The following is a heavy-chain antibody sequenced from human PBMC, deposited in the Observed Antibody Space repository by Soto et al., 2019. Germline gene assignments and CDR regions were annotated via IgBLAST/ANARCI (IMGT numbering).Heavy chain of an antibody. CDR2: INHSGST. CDR3: ARLVYDTRLNYMYFDF. CDR1: GGSFSGYY. D-gene: IGHD3-10*01. Sequence: SETLSLTCAVYGGSFSGYYWSWIRQPPGKGLEWIGEINHSGSTNYNPSLKSRVTISVDTSKNQFSLKLSSVTAADTAVYYCARLVYDTRLNYMYFDFWGQGALVTVSS. V-gene: IGHV4-34*01. J-gene: IGHJ4*02.